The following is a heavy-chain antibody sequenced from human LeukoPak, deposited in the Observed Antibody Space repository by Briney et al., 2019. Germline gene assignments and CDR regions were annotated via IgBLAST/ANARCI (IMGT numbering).Heavy chain of an antibody. D-gene: IGHD6-13*01. V-gene: IGHV4-34*01. CDR3: ARGTPFSSSWYY. CDR2: INHSGST. CDR1: GGSFSGYY. J-gene: IGHJ4*02. Sequence: SETLSLTCAVYGGSFSGYYWSWIRQPPGQGLEWIGEINHSGSTNYNPSLKSRVTISVDTSKNQFSLKLSSVTAADTAVYYCARGTPFSSSWYYWGQGTLVTVSS.